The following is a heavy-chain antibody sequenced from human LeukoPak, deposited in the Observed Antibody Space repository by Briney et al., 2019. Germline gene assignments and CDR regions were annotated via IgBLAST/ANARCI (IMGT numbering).Heavy chain of an antibody. Sequence: SETLSLTCTVSGGSISRYYWSWIRQPAGQGLEWIGRIYSSGSTNYNPTLESRVTMSVGTSKNQFSLKLTSVTAADTAVYYCATDKPDGGATWGIFDPWGQGTLVTVSS. CDR2: IYSSGST. V-gene: IGHV4-4*07. CDR1: GGSISRYY. D-gene: IGHD3-16*01. J-gene: IGHJ5*02. CDR3: ATDKPDGGATWGIFDP.